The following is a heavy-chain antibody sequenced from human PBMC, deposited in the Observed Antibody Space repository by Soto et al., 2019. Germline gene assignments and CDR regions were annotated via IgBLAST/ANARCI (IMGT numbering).Heavy chain of an antibody. CDR2: INAGNGNT. D-gene: IGHD1-1*01. CDR1: GYSFTSYP. CDR3: ARGQDPGGTKLLDGCDI. V-gene: IGHV1-3*01. J-gene: IGHJ3*02. Sequence: GASVKVSCKTSGYSFTSYPMHWVRQAPGQRLEWMGWINAGNGNTKYSQKFQGRLSISGDTSASTAYMELSSLRYEDTAVYYCARGQDPGGTKLLDGCDIWGQGTVVTGS.